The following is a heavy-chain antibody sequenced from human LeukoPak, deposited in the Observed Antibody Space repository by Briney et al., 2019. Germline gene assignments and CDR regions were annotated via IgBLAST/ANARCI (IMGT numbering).Heavy chain of an antibody. J-gene: IGHJ4*02. CDR2: IYSGGST. Sequence: PGGSLRLSCSASGFTVSSSYMSWVRQAPGQGLEWVSVIYSGGSTYYADSVKGRFTISRDNSKNTLYLQMNSLRIEDTAVYYCARVAFRSSSYISGIDYWGQGTLVTVSS. CDR3: ARVAFRSSSYISGIDY. V-gene: IGHV3-53*01. D-gene: IGHD6-6*01. CDR1: GFTVSSSY.